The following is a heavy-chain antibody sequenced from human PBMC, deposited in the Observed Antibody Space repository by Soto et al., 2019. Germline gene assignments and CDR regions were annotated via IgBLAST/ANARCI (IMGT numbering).Heavy chain of an antibody. CDR2: TRNKANSYTT. CDR1: GFTFSDHH. Sequence: EVQLVESGGGLVQPGGSLRLSCAASGFTFSDHHMDWVRQPPGKGLEWVGRTRNKANSYTTEYAASVKGRFTISRDDSKNSLYLQMNSLKTEDTAVYYCARSRAMDVWGQGTTVTVSS. J-gene: IGHJ6*02. V-gene: IGHV3-72*01. CDR3: ARSRAMDV.